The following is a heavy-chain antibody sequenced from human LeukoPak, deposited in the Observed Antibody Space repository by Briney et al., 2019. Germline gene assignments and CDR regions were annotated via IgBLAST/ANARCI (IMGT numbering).Heavy chain of an antibody. V-gene: IGHV3-9*01. CDR2: ISWNSGST. CDR3: AKDPGDY. CDR1: GFTFDDYA. J-gene: IGHJ4*02. Sequence: PGGSLRLSCAASGFTFDDYAMHWVRQAPGKGLEWVSGISWNSGSTGYADSVKGRFTISRDNAKNSLYLQMNSLRAEDTAVYYCAKDPGDYWGQGTLVTVSS.